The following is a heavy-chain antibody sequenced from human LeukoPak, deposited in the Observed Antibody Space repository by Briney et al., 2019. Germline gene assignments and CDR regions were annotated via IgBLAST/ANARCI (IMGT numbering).Heavy chain of an antibody. D-gene: IGHD3-10*01. J-gene: IGHJ4*02. V-gene: IGHV4-34*01. CDR3: ARGAYHYGSGSYVFDY. Sequence: SETRSLTCAVYGGSFSGYYWSWNRQPPGKGLEWIGEINHSGSTNYNPSLKSRVTISVDTSKNQFSLKLSSVTAADTAVYYCARGAYHYGSGSYVFDYWGQGTLVTVSS. CDR2: INHSGST. CDR1: GGSFSGYY.